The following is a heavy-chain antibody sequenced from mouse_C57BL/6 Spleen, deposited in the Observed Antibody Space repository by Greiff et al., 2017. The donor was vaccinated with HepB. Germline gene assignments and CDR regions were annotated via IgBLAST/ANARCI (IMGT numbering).Heavy chain of an antibody. J-gene: IGHJ3*01. CDR3: ARDYGSSSSFAY. V-gene: IGHV3-6*01. CDR2: ISYDGSN. CDR1: GYSITSGYY. Sequence: EVKLVESGPGLVKPSQSLSLTCSVTGYSITSGYYWNWIRQFPGNKLEWMGYISYDGSNNYNPSLKNRISITRDTSKNQFFLKLNSVTTEDTATYYCARDYGSSSSFAYWGQGTLVTVSA. D-gene: IGHD1-1*01.